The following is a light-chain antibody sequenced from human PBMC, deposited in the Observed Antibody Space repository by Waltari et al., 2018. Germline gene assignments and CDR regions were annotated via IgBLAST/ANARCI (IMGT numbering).Light chain of an antibody. CDR2: EGS. CDR1: ISDVGSYNL. CDR3: CSYAGSSTLL. Sequence: QSALTQPASVSGSPGQSITVSCTGTISDVGSYNLVSWYQKHPGKAPKLVLYEGSKRPSGLSIRFSGSTSGNTASLTISGLQAEDEAYYYCCSYAGSSTLLFGGGTKVTVL. J-gene: IGLJ2*01. V-gene: IGLV2-23*01.